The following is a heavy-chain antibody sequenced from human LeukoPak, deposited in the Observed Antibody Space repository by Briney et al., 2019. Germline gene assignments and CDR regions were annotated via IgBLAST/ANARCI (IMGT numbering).Heavy chain of an antibody. J-gene: IGHJ6*02. CDR3: ARPAPDYYYGMDV. CDR2: IYPGDSDT. V-gene: IGHV5-51*01. CDR1: GYSFTSYW. Sequence: GESLKISCKGSGYSFTSYWFGWVRQMPGKGLEWMGIIYPGDSDTRYSPSFQGQVTISADKSISTAYLQWSSLKASDTAMYYCARPAPDYYYGMDVWGQGTTVTVSS.